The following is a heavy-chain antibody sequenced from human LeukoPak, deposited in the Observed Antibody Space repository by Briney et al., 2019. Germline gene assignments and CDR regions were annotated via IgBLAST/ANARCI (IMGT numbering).Heavy chain of an antibody. D-gene: IGHD3-10*01. CDR2: IYYSGST. V-gene: IGHV4-59*01. CDR1: GGSISSYC. CDR3: ARVYYGSGSYSQYYYYYYYMDV. J-gene: IGHJ6*03. Sequence: TPSETLSLTCTVSGGSISSYCWSWIRQPPGKGLEWIGYIYYSGSTNYNPSLKSRVTISVDTSKNQFSLKLSCVTAADTAVYYCARVYYGSGSYSQYYYYYYYMDVWGKGTTVTVSS.